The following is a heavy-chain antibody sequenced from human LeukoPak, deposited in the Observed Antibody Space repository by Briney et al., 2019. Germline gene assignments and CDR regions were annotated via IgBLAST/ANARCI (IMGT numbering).Heavy chain of an antibody. CDR1: GYIFTSYG. Sequence: ASVKVSCKASGYIFTSYGFAWVRQAPGQGLEWMGWINPNSGGTNYAQKFQGWVTMTRDTSISTAYMELSRLRSDDTAVYYCARARRRTTVIFVGAGIGGMDVWGQGTTVTVSS. CDR3: ARARRRTTVIFVGAGIGGMDV. V-gene: IGHV1-2*04. J-gene: IGHJ6*02. D-gene: IGHD4-17*01. CDR2: INPNSGGT.